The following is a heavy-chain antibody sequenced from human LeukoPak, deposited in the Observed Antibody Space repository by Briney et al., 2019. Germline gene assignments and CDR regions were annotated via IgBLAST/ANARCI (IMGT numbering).Heavy chain of an antibody. CDR3: ARIGSYYYYGMDV. CDR2: ITSSSNGI. J-gene: IGHJ6*02. CDR1: GMTLSSYS. D-gene: IGHD1-14*01. Sequence: GGSLILSCAASGMTLSSYSMNWVRQAPGKGLEWVSYITSSSNGIYYADSVKGRFTISRDNDKNSLYLQMNSLRDEDTAVYYCARIGSYYYYGMDVWGQGTTVTVSS. V-gene: IGHV3-48*02.